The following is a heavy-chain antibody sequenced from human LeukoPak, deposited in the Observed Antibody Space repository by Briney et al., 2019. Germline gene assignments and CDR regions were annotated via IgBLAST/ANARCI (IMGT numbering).Heavy chain of an antibody. J-gene: IGHJ4*02. V-gene: IGHV6-1*01. D-gene: IGHD6-19*01. Sequence: SQTLSLTCAISGDSVSSNSAAWNWIRQSPSRGLEWLGRTYYRSKWYNDYAVSVQSRLTISPDTSKNQFSLQLNSVTPEDTAVYYCARVGSGGYTSPHYFAHWGQGTVVTVSS. CDR2: TYYRSKWYN. CDR3: ARVGSGGYTSPHYFAH. CDR1: GDSVSSNSAA.